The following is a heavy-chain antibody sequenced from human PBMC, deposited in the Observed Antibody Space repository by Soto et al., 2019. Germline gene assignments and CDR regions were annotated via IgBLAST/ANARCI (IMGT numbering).Heavy chain of an antibody. CDR2: IYYIGNT. CDR3: VRYCSTTKCPFDY. D-gene: IGHD2-2*01. Sequence: SETLSLPCTVCGGSISSGCSYWGWIRQPPGKGLKWIGYIYYIGNTYFNPSLKSRVTLSVETSKNQFYMNLSSVTAADTAVYYCVRYCSTTKCPFDYSGQRTLVPLCS. CDR1: GGSISSGCSY. V-gene: IGHV4-30-4*01. J-gene: IGHJ4*02.